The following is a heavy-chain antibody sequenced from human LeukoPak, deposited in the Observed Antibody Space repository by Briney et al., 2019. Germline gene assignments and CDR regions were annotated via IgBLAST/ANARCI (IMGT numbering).Heavy chain of an antibody. CDR2: IYTSGST. J-gene: IGHJ4*02. D-gene: IGHD2-2*01. V-gene: IGHV4-61*02. CDR1: GGSISRGSYY. CDR3: ARGTGSTREFDY. Sequence: PSQTLSLTCTVSGGSISRGSYYWSWIRQPAGKGLEWIGRIYTSGSTNYNPSLKSRVTISVDTSKNQFSLKLSSVTAADTAVYYCARGTGSTREFDYWGQGTLVTVSS.